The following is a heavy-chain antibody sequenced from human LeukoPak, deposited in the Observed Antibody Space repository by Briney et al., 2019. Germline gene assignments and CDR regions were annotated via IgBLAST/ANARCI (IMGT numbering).Heavy chain of an antibody. CDR3: ARGPYYYDSSGYYYYFDY. CDR1: GGSISSYY. CDR2: IYTSGST. D-gene: IGHD3-22*01. Sequence: SETLSLTCTVSGGSISSYYWSWIRQPAGKGLEGIGRIYTSGSTNYNPSLKSRVTMSVDTSKNQFSLKLSSVTAADTAVYYCARGPYYYDSSGYYYYFDYWGQGTLVTVSS. J-gene: IGHJ4*02. V-gene: IGHV4-4*07.